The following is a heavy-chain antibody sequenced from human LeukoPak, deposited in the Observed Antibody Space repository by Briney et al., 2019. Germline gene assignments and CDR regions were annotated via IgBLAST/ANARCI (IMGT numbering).Heavy chain of an antibody. CDR2: IYYSGST. J-gene: IGHJ6*03. V-gene: IGHV4-59*01. Sequence: PSETLSLTCTVSGGSISSYYWSWIRQPPGKGLEWIGYIYYSGSTNYNPSLKSRVTISVDTSKNQFSLKLSSVTAADTAVYYCARDSRVGATANYYYYYMDVWGKGTTVTVSS. CDR1: GGSISSYY. CDR3: ARDSRVGATANYYYYYMDV. D-gene: IGHD1-26*01.